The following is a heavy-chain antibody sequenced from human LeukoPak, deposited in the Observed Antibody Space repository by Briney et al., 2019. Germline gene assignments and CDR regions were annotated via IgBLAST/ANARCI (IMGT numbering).Heavy chain of an antibody. CDR1: GFTFSSYG. CDR3: AKPPNSDAFDI. J-gene: IGHJ3*02. Sequence: PGGSLRLSCAASGFTFSSYGLHWVRQAPGKGLEGVAVISYDESNKYYADSVKGRFTISRDNSKNTLYLQMNSLRAEDTAVYYCAKPPNSDAFDIWGQGTMVTVSS. CDR2: ISYDESNK. D-gene: IGHD1-7*01. V-gene: IGHV3-30*18.